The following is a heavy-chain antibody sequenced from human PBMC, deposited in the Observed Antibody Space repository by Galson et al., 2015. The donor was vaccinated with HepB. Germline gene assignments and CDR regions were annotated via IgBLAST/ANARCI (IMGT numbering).Heavy chain of an antibody. CDR1: GFTFEDYG. V-gene: IGHV3-9*01. CDR2: ISWNSGRI. Sequence: SLRLSCAASGFTFEDYGMQWVRQGPGKGLEWVSGISWNSGRIGYADSVKGRFTISRDNAKNSLFLQMNSLRVEDTALYYCAKEGFGTMARGVIGSWGQGTLVAVSS. D-gene: IGHD3-10*01. J-gene: IGHJ4*02. CDR3: AKEGFGTMARGVIGS.